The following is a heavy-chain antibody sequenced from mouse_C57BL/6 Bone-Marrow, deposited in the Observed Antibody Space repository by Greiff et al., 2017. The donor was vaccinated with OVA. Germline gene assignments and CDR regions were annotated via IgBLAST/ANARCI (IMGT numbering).Heavy chain of an antibody. CDR2: ISGGSSTI. J-gene: IGHJ4*01. Sequence: EVKLVESGGGLVKPGGSLKLSCAASGFTFSDYGMHWVRQAPEKGLEWVAYISGGSSTIYYADTVKGRFTISRDNAKNTLFLQMTSLRSEDTAMYYCARPGWAVDYWGQGTSVTVSS. CDR1: GFTFSDYG. V-gene: IGHV5-17*01. D-gene: IGHD1-1*02. CDR3: ARPGWAVDY.